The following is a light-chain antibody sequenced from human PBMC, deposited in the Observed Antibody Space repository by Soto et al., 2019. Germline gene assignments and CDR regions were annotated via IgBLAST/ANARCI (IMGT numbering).Light chain of an antibody. CDR2: GAS. CDR3: QHYGSSTGT. CDR1: QSVRSTY. Sequence: EIVLTQSPGTLSLSPGERATLSCRASQSVRSTYLAWYQHKPGQAPRLLIYGASSRATGIPDRFSGSGSGADFTLTINRLEPEDFAVYYCQHYGSSTGTFGQGTKVEIK. V-gene: IGKV3-20*01. J-gene: IGKJ1*01.